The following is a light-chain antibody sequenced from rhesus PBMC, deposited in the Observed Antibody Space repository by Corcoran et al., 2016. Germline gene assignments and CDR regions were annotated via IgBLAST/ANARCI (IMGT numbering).Light chain of an antibody. CDR3: QQYDNSPLT. V-gene: IGKV1-66*01. Sequence: DIQMTQSPSSLSASVGDRVTITCRASQGINHFLTWYQQKPGKDPKPLIYYTSIFETGVPSRLSGSGSVTEYTLTISSLQPEDIATYSCQQYDNSPLTFGGGTKVEIK. CDR2: YTS. J-gene: IGKJ4*01. CDR1: QGINHF.